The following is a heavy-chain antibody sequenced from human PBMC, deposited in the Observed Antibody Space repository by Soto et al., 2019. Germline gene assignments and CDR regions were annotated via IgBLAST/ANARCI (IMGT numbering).Heavy chain of an antibody. CDR3: ARSLTEGYCTITGCYTRPLYGMDV. J-gene: IGHJ6*02. Sequence: AASVKVSCKASGYTFSGYYIHWLRLAPGQGLEWMGWINPNSGGTNYAQKFQGRVTVTGDTPTSTAYMELSRLTSDDTAVYYCARSLTEGYCTITGCYTRPLYGMDVWGQGTTVTVSS. D-gene: IGHD2-2*02. V-gene: IGHV1-2*02. CDR1: GYTFSGYY. CDR2: INPNSGGT.